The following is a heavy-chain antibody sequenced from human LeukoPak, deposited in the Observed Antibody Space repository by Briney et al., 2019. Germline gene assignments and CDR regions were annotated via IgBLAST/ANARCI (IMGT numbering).Heavy chain of an antibody. CDR3: ARDSWSGYSY. V-gene: IGHV4-59*12. Sequence: SETLSLTCTVSGGSISSYYWSWIRQPPGKGLEWIGYIYHSGSTYYNPSLKSRVTISVDRSKNQFSLKLSSVTAADTAVYYCARDSWSGYSYWGQGTLVTVSS. J-gene: IGHJ4*02. D-gene: IGHD3-3*01. CDR1: GGSISSYY. CDR2: IYHSGST.